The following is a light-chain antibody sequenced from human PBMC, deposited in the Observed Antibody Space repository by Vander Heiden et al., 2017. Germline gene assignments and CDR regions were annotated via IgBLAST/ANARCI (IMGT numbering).Light chain of an antibody. CDR2: EAS. J-gene: IGKJ1*01. V-gene: IGKV1-5*03. CDR3: QQYNNYPRT. Sequence: DTQMTQSPSSLSASVGDRVTITCRASQSIGICLAWYQQKPGKAPKRLIYEASSLESGVPSRFSGSGSGTEFTLTISSLQPEDFATYYCQQYNNYPRTFGQGTKVEIK. CDR1: QSIGIC.